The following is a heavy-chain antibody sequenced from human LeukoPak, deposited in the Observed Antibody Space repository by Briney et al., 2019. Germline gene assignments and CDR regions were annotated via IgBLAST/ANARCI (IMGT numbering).Heavy chain of an antibody. CDR1: GFTFSSYG. CDR2: IRYDGSNK. D-gene: IGHD6-13*01. Sequence: GGSLRLSCAASGFTFSSYGMHWVRQAPGKGLEWVAFIRYDGSNKYYADSVKGRFTISRDNSKNTLYLQMNSLRAEDTAVYYCAKEDQRYSSSWYNWFDPWGQGTLVTVSS. J-gene: IGHJ5*02. V-gene: IGHV3-30*02. CDR3: AKEDQRYSSSWYNWFDP.